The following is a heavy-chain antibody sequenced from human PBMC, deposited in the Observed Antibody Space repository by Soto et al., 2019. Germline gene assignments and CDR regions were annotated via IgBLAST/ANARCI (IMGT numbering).Heavy chain of an antibody. CDR1: GGSISSYY. Sequence: SETLCLTCTVSGGSISSYYWSWIRQPPGKGLEWIGYIYYSGSTNYNPSLKSRVTISVDTSKNQFSLKLSFVTAADTAVYYCASGRYCSGGSCYLAFDYWGQGTLVTVSS. D-gene: IGHD2-15*01. J-gene: IGHJ4*02. V-gene: IGHV4-59*01. CDR3: ASGRYCSGGSCYLAFDY. CDR2: IYYSGST.